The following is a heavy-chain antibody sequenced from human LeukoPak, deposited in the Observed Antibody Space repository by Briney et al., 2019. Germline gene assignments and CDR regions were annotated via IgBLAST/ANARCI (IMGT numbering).Heavy chain of an antibody. Sequence: GGSLRLSCAASGFSFDTYGMNWVRQAPGKGLEWVSFISSTSSAINYADSVKGRFTISRDNAKKSLYLQMNSLRAEDTAVYYCARSFDSWGQGTQVTVSS. CDR3: ARSFDS. J-gene: IGHJ4*02. D-gene: IGHD4-17*01. V-gene: IGHV3-48*01. CDR2: ISSTSSAI. CDR1: GFSFDTYG.